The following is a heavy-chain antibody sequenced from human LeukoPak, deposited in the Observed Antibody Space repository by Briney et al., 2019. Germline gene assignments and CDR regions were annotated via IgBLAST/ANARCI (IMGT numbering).Heavy chain of an antibody. J-gene: IGHJ4*02. D-gene: IGHD6-13*01. CDR1: GGSFSGYY. V-gene: IGHV4-34*01. CDR2: INHSGST. CDR3: ARAPGNPLAAAGKDFDY. Sequence: SETLSLTWAVYGGSFSGYYWSWIRQPPGKGLEWIGEINHSGSTNYNPSLKSRVTISVDTSKNQFSLKLSSVTAADTAVYYCARAPGNPLAAAGKDFDYWGRGTLVTVSS.